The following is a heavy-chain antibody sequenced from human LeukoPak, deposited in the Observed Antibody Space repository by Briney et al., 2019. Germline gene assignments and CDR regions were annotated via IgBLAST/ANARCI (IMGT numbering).Heavy chain of an antibody. CDR1: RFIFSNYT. J-gene: IGHJ4*02. D-gene: IGHD6-13*01. V-gene: IGHV3-21*04. CDR2: ISRSSSYI. Sequence: GGPLRLSCAASRFIFSNYTMNWVRQAPGKGLEWVSSISRSSSYIFYADSVKGRFTISRDNSKNTLYLQMNSLRAEDTAVYYCANDPFPPSSSWYELDYWGQGTLVTVSS. CDR3: ANDPFPPSSSWYELDY.